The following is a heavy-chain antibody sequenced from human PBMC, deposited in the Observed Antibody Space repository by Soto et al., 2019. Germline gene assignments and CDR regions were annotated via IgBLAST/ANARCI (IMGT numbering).Heavy chain of an antibody. J-gene: IGHJ4*02. V-gene: IGHV4-30-2*01. CDR1: GGSISSGGYS. CDR3: ARVPDY. CDR2: IYHSGST. Sequence: SETLSLTCAVSGGSISSGGYSWSWLRQPPGKGLEWIGYIYHSGSTYYNPSLNRRVTISGDRSKNQFSLKLSSVTAANTAVYCCARVPDYWGQGTLVTGSS.